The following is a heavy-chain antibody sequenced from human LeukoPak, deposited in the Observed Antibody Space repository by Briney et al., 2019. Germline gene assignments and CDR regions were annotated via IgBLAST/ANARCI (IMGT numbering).Heavy chain of an antibody. CDR2: VSYDGRYR. CDR1: GFTFSSYG. D-gene: IGHD2-15*01. Sequence: GRSLRLSCVASGFTFSSYGMYWVRQAPGKGLERVAVVSYDGRYRYYADSVKGRFTISRDNSKNTLYLQMNSLRAEDTAVYYCAKETIVVVAATRGGIVDYWGQGTLVTVSS. J-gene: IGHJ4*02. CDR3: AKETIVVVAATRGGIVDY. V-gene: IGHV3-30*18.